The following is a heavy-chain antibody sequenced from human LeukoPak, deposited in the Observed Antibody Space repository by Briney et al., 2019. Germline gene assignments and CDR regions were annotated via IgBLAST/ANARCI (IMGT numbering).Heavy chain of an antibody. Sequence: GASVKVSCKASGYTFTSYGISWVRQAPGQGLEWMGWISAYNGNTNYAQKLQGRVTITADESTSTAYMELSSLRSEDTAVYYCARDTYYYGSGSYQHYYYYYMDVWGKGTTVTISS. V-gene: IGHV1-18*01. CDR3: ARDTYYYGSGSYQHYYYYYMDV. D-gene: IGHD3-10*01. CDR1: GYTFTSYG. J-gene: IGHJ6*03. CDR2: ISAYNGNT.